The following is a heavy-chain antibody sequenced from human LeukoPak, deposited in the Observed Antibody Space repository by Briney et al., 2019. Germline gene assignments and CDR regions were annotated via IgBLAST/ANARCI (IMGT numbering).Heavy chain of an antibody. CDR1: GGTFSSYA. CDR2: IIPIFGTA. CDR3: ARDRTKYCTNGVCYTADY. J-gene: IGHJ4*02. V-gene: IGHV1-69*13. D-gene: IGHD2-8*01. Sequence: ASVKVSCKASGGTFSSYAISWVRQAPGQGLEWMGGIIPIFGTANYAQKFQGRVTITADESTSTAYMELSSLRSEDTAVYYCARDRTKYCTNGVCYTADYWGQGTLVTVSS.